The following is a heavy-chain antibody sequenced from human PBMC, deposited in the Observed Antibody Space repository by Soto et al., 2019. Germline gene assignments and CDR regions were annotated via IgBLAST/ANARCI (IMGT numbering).Heavy chain of an antibody. CDR2: IYHSGRT. CDR1: GGSISSGGYS. J-gene: IGHJ4*02. V-gene: IGHV4-30-2*01. CDR3: ARVPDY. D-gene: IGHD2-2*01. Sequence: LQLQESGSGLVKPSQTLSLTCAVSGGSISSGGYSWSSIRQPPGKGLEWIGYIYHSGRTYYNPSLKSRVAVSVDRSKNQFSLKLSSVTAADTAVYYCARVPDYWCQGTLVTVSS.